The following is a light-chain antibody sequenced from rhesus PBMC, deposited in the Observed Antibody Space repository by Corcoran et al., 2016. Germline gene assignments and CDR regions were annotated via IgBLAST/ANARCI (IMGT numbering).Light chain of an antibody. CDR1: QSLLDSEDGNTY. V-gene: IGKV2-104*02. J-gene: IGKJ4*01. CDR3: MQALEFPLT. Sequence: DIVMTQTPLSLPVTPGEPASISCRSSQSLLDSEDGNTYLDWYLQKPGQSPHLLIYEVSNRASGVPDRVSGSGSETDFTLTISRGEAEDVGVYYCMQALEFPLTFGGGTKVEIK. CDR2: EVS.